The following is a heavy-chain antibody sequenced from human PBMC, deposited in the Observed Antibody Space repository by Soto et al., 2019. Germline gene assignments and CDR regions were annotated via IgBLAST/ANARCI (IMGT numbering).Heavy chain of an antibody. J-gene: IGHJ6*03. V-gene: IGHV6-1*01. CDR1: GDSVSSNSAA. Sequence: SQTLSLTCAISGDSVSSNSAAWNWIRLSPSRGLEWLARTYYRSRWYNDYAVSVRSRITVNPDTSKNQFSLQLTSVTPEDTAVYYCARVRQLVGYFYYYMEVWGKGTAVTVSS. D-gene: IGHD6-6*01. CDR2: TYYRSRWYN. CDR3: ARVRQLVGYFYYYMEV.